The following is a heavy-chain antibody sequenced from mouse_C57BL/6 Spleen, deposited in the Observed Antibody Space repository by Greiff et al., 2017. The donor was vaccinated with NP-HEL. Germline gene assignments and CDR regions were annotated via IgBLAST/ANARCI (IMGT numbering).Heavy chain of an antibody. CDR3: ARDGNYGYGYAMDY. CDR1: GFTFSDFY. Sequence: EVQRVESGGGLVQSGRSLRLSCATSGFTFSDFYMEWVRQAPGKGLEWIAASRNKANDYTTEYSASVKGRFIVSRDTSQSILYLKMNALRAEDTAIYYCARDGNYGYGYAMDYWGQGTSVTVSS. D-gene: IGHD2-2*01. J-gene: IGHJ4*01. CDR2: SRNKANDYTT. V-gene: IGHV7-1*01.